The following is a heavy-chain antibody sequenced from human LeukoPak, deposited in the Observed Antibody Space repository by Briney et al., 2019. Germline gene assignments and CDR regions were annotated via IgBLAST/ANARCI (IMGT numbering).Heavy chain of an antibody. V-gene: IGHV4-34*01. CDR2: INHSGST. Sequence: SETLSLTCAVCGGFFSGYYWSGIGQPRAKGREGMGEINHSGSTNYNPSLTSRVTISVDTTKTQFSLKLSSVTAADTAVYYCARGGESSNFDYWGQGTLVTVSS. CDR3: ARGGESSNFDY. J-gene: IGHJ4*02. D-gene: IGHD3-16*01. CDR1: GGFFSGYY.